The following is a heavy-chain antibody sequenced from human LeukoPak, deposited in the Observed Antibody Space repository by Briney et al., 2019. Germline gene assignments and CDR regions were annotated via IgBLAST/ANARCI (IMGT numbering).Heavy chain of an antibody. V-gene: IGHV4-59*01. J-gene: IGHJ3*02. Sequence: SETLSLTCTVSGGSISGFYWNWIRQPPGKGLEWIGYVYYSGNTNYNPCLKSRVTISLDTSKNQFSLKLRSVTAADTAVYYCARDTRDAFDIWGQGTMVTVSS. CDR2: VYYSGNT. CDR3: ARDTRDAFDI. CDR1: GGSISGFY.